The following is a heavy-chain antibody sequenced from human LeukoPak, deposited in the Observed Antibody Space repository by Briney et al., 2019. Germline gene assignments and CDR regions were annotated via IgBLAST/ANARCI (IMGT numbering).Heavy chain of an antibody. D-gene: IGHD4-11*01. CDR3: AKAGNDYSYFDY. V-gene: IGHV3-23*01. Sequence: GGSLRLSCAASGFXFSSYAMSWVRQAPGKGLEWVSGFGGNTYYAGSVKGRFTIYRDNSKNRLYLQMNSLRAEDTAVYYFAKAGNDYSYFDYWGQGTLVTVSS. CDR2: FGGNT. J-gene: IGHJ4*02. CDR1: GFXFSSYA.